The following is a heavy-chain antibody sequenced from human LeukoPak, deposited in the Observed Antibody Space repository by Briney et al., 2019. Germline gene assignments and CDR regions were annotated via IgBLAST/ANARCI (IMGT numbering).Heavy chain of an antibody. J-gene: IGHJ4*02. CDR1: GFTFSSYS. D-gene: IGHD3-16*01. Sequence: GGSLRLSCAASGFTFSSYSMNWVRQAPGKGLEWVSSISSSSSYIYYADSVKGRFTISRDNSKNTLYLQMSSLRAEDTAIYYCAKWQDVIHWGYFDSWGQGTLVTVS. CDR2: ISSSSSYI. V-gene: IGHV3-21*04. CDR3: AKWQDVIHWGYFDS.